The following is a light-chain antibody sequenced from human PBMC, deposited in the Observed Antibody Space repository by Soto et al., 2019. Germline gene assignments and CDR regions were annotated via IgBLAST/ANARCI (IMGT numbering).Light chain of an antibody. CDR1: QSVSSSY. CDR3: QQYGSSLSIT. V-gene: IGKV3-20*01. CDR2: GAS. J-gene: IGKJ5*01. Sequence: EIVFTQSPGTLSLSPGERATLSCSASQSVSSSYLAWYQQKPGQAPRLLIYGASSRATGIPDRFSGSGSGTDFTLTISRLEPEDFAVYYCQQYGSSLSITFGQGTRLEIK.